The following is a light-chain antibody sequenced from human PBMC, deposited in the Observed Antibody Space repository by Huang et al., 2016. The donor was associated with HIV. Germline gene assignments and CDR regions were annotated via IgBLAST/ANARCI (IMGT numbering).Light chain of an antibody. V-gene: IGKV1-39*01. CDR3: QQSYSTPRT. CDR1: QSISGY. J-gene: IGKJ1*01. CDR2: AAS. Sequence: DFQMTQSPSSLSASVGDRVTITCRASQSISGYLHWYQQKPGKAPNRLIYAASRLQSGVPSRFSGSGSGTDFTLTISSLQPEDFATYYCQQSYSTPRTFGQGTKVEIK.